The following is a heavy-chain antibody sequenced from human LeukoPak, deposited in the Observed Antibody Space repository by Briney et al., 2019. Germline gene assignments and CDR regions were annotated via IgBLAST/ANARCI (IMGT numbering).Heavy chain of an antibody. D-gene: IGHD3-22*01. V-gene: IGHV3-30*03. CDR2: ISYDGSNK. CDR3: ARDYYDSSGYYPWSY. CDR1: GFTFSSYG. J-gene: IGHJ4*02. Sequence: PGGSLRLSCAASGFTFSSYGIHWVRQAPGKGLEWVAVISYDGSNKYYADSVKGRFTISRDNSKNTLYLQMNSLRAEDTAVYYCARDYYDSSGYYPWSYWGQGTLVTVSS.